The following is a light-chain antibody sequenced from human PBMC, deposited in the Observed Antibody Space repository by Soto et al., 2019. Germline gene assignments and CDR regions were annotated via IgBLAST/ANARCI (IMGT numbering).Light chain of an antibody. J-gene: IGLJ2*01. CDR1: SSNIGAGYD. V-gene: IGLV1-40*01. CDR3: QSYDSSLSGSI. Sequence: QSVLTQPPSVSGAPGQRVPISCTGSSSNIGAGYDVHWYQQLPGTAPKLLIYGNSNRPSGVPDRFSGSKSGTSASLAITGFQAEDEADYYCQSYDSSLSGSIFGGGTKLTVL. CDR2: GNS.